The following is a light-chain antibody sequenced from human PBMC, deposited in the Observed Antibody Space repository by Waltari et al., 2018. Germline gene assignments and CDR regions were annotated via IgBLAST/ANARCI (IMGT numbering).Light chain of an antibody. CDR3: AAWDDSLNGWV. CDR1: SSNIGSNL. J-gene: IGLJ3*02. Sequence: QSVLTQPPSTSGTTGQRVGISCPGSSSNIGSNLVNRYQQLPGSAPNLLIYSNSQRHSGVPDRFSGSKSDTSASLAISGLESDDEADYYCAAWDDSLNGWVFGGGTKLTVL. V-gene: IGLV1-44*01. CDR2: SNS.